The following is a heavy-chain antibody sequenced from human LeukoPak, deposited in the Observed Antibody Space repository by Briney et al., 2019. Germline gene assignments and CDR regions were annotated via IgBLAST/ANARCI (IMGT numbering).Heavy chain of an antibody. CDR3: ASGIVVAEDDYDAFDI. CDR1: GFTVSSNS. J-gene: IGHJ3*02. CDR2: IKQEGREK. D-gene: IGHD6-19*01. Sequence: GGSLRLSCTVSGFTVSSNSMSWVRQAPGKGVEWVANIKQEGREKYYVDSVKGRFTISRDNAKNSLYLQMTSLRLDDTSLYYCASGIVVAEDDYDAFDIWGQGTMVTVSS. V-gene: IGHV3-7*01.